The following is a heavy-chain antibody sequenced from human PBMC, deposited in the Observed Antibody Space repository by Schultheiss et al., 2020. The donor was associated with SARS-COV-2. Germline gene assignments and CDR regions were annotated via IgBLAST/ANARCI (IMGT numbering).Heavy chain of an antibody. Sequence: SETLSLTCAVYGGSFSGYYWGWIRQLPGKGLEWIGYIYYSGSTYYNPSLKSRVTISVDTSKNQFSLKLSSVTAADTAVYYCARGSYSSGYCFDYWGQGTLVTVSS. CDR2: IYYSGST. J-gene: IGHJ4*02. CDR3: ARGSYSSGYCFDY. CDR1: GGSFSGYY. D-gene: IGHD3-22*01. V-gene: IGHV4-34*01.